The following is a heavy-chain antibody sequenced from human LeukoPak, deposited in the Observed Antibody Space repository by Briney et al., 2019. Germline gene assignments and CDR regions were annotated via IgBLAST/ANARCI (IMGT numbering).Heavy chain of an antibody. CDR3: ASSIAATDTDFDY. CDR1: GFTFSNYA. Sequence: PGGSLRLSCAASGFTFSNYAMSWVRQAPGKGLEWVSVISGGGGRTYYADSVKGRFIISRDNSKNTLYLQMNSLRAEDTAVYYCASSIAATDTDFDYWGQGTLVTVSS. D-gene: IGHD6-13*01. J-gene: IGHJ4*02. CDR2: ISGGGGRT. V-gene: IGHV3-23*01.